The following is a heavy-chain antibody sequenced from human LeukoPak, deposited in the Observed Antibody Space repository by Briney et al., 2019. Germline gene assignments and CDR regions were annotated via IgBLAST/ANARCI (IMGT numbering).Heavy chain of an antibody. J-gene: IGHJ4*02. CDR1: GFTFSSYS. Sequence: PGGSLRLSCAASGFTFSSYSMNWVRQAPGKGLEWVSSISSSSSYIYYADSVKGRFTISRDNSKNTLYLQMNSLRAEDTAVYYCAKVRYFDWLSPFDYWGQGTLVTVSS. CDR2: ISSSSSYI. V-gene: IGHV3-21*04. CDR3: AKVRYFDWLSPFDY. D-gene: IGHD3-9*01.